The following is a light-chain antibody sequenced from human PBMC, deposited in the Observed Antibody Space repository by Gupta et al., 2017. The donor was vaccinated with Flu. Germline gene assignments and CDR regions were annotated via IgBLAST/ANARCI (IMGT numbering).Light chain of an antibody. CDR3: SSCTSSTTLV. CDR2: DVT. CDR1: SSDIGSYKY. Sequence: TISCTGTSSDIGSYKYVSWYQQHPGKAPQLLIYDVTNRPSGVSTRFSGSKSGDTASLTISGLQAEDEADYYCSSCTSSTTLVFGGGTRLTV. V-gene: IGLV2-14*01. J-gene: IGLJ2*01.